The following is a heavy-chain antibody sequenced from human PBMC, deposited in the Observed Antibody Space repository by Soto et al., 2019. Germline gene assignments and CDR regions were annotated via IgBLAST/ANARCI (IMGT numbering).Heavy chain of an antibody. V-gene: IGHV3-53*01. J-gene: IGHJ3*02. CDR3: ARGQSGYSYGYRGDAFDI. D-gene: IGHD5-18*01. CDR1: GFTVSSNS. CDR2: IYSGGST. Sequence: GGSLRLSCAASGFTVSSNSMRWVRQAPGKGLEWVSVIYSGGSTYYADSVKGRFTISRDNPKNTLYLQMNRLRAEDTAVYYCARGQSGYSYGYRGDAFDIWGQGTMVTVSS.